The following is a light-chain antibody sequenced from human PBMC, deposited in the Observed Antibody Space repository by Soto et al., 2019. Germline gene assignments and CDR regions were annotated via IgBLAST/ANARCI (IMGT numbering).Light chain of an antibody. CDR1: QDISSY. CDR2: SAS. V-gene: IGKV1-9*01. J-gene: IGKJ4*01. Sequence: DIQLTQSPSFLSASVGDRVTITCRATQDISSYLAWYQQKPGKAPNLLIHSASTLRGGVSSRFGGSGSGTELTLTISSLQPEDLATYYCQQGNSYPLTFGGGTKVEIK. CDR3: QQGNSYPLT.